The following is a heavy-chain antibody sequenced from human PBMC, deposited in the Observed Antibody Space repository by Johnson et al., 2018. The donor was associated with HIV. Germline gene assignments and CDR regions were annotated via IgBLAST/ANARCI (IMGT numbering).Heavy chain of an antibody. D-gene: IGHD4-17*01. CDR2: ISNSGETV. Sequence: VQVVESGGGLVKPGGSLRLSCAASGFTFSDYYMSWIRQAPGKGLEWVSYISNSGETVFYAAPVKGRFTVSRDNTKNSLFLQIDTLRAEDTAVYYCARLFYGDDAFDIWGQGTMVTVSS. V-gene: IGHV3-11*04. J-gene: IGHJ3*02. CDR1: GFTFSDYY. CDR3: ARLFYGDDAFDI.